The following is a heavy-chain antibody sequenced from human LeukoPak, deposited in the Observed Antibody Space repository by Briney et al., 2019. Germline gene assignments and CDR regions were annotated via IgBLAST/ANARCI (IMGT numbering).Heavy chain of an antibody. D-gene: IGHD3-3*01. Sequence: SETLSLTCAVYGGSFSGYYWSWIRQPPGKGLEWIGEINHSGSTNYNPSLKSRVTISVDTSENQFSLKSSSVTAADTAVYYCARGLTIFGVVIIPNSYYYGMDVWGQGTTVTVSS. CDR1: GGSFSGYY. CDR2: INHSGST. V-gene: IGHV4-34*01. J-gene: IGHJ6*02. CDR3: ARGLTIFGVVIIPNSYYYGMDV.